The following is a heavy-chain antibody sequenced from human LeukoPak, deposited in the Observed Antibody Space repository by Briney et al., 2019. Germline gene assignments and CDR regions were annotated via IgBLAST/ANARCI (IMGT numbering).Heavy chain of an antibody. V-gene: IGHV3-23*01. CDR1: GFTFSSYA. Sequence: QPGGSLRLSCAASGFTFSSYAMSWVRQAPGKGLEWVSGISGSGGSTYYADSVKGRFTISRDSSKNTLYLQMNSLRAEDTAVYYCAKHDSSGYYYSDFDYWGQGTPVTVSS. CDR2: ISGSGGST. CDR3: AKHDSSGYYYSDFDY. D-gene: IGHD3-22*01. J-gene: IGHJ4*02.